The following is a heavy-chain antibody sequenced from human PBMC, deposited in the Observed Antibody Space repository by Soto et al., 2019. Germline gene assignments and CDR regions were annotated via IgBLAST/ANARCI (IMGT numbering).Heavy chain of an antibody. CDR3: AIPYSPVTTPHDAFDI. J-gene: IGHJ3*02. V-gene: IGHV1-18*01. Sequence: QVQLVQSGAEVKKPGASVKVSCKASGYTFTSYGISWVRQAPGQGLEWMGWISAYNGNTNYAQKLQGRVTMTTDTSTSTAYMELRSLRSDDTAVYYCAIPYSPVTTPHDAFDIWGQGTMVTVSS. CDR1: GYTFTSYG. CDR2: ISAYNGNT. D-gene: IGHD4-17*01.